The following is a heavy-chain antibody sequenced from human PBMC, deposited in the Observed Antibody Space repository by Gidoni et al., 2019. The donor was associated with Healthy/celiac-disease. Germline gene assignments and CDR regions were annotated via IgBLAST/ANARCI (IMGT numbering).Heavy chain of an antibody. CDR1: GSHFTSFP. Sequence: QVQRVKSGSEWKNPGASVKVSCKASGSHFTSFPMIWVRQAPGQGLEWMGWINTNTGNPTYAQGFTGRFVFSLDTSVSTAYLQISSLKAEDTAVYYCARGGEVGPNFGEYYYYGMDVWGQGTTVTVSS. V-gene: IGHV7-4-1*02. J-gene: IGHJ6*02. D-gene: IGHD3-10*01. CDR2: INTNTGNP. CDR3: ARGGEVGPNFGEYYYYGMDV.